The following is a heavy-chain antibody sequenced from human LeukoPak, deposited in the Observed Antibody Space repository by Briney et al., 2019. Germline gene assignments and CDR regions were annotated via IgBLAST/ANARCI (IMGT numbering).Heavy chain of an antibody. CDR1: GGTFSSYA. CDR3: ASLGGGSTVTTYLNY. CDR2: IIPIFGTA. D-gene: IGHD4-17*01. V-gene: IGHV1-69*13. J-gene: IGHJ4*02. Sequence: SVKVSCKASGGTFSSYAINWVRQAPGQGLEWMGGIIPIFGTANYAQKFQGRVTITADESTSTAYMELSSLRSEDTAVYYCASLGGGSTVTTYLNYWGQGTLVTVSS.